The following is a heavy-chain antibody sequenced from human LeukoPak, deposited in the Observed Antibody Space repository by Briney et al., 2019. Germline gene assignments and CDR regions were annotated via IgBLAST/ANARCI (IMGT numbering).Heavy chain of an antibody. J-gene: IGHJ4*02. D-gene: IGHD3-10*01. V-gene: IGHV3-11*04. CDR3: ALDPYYGSGSPEY. CDR2: ISSSGSTI. Sequence: GGSLRLSCAASVFTFSDYYMSWIRQAPGKGLEWVSYISSSGSTIYYADSVKGRFTISRDNAKNTLYLQMNSLRAEDTAVYYCALDPYYGSGSPEYWGQGTLVTVSS. CDR1: VFTFSDYY.